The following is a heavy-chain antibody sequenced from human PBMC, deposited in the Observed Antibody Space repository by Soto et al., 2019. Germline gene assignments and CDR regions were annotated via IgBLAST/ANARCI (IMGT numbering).Heavy chain of an antibody. CDR3: ARRSIAAGPPGRTSFDP. Sequence: ASVKVSCKASGYTFTSYVISWVRQAPGQGLEWMGRISAFHGNTNYAQKLQGRVTMTTDTSTSTAYMELSSLRSWDTAVYYCARRSIAAGPPGRTSFDPWGEGTLVSVSS. V-gene: IGHV1-18*01. J-gene: IGHJ5*02. CDR1: GYTFTSYV. D-gene: IGHD6-25*01. CDR2: ISAFHGNT.